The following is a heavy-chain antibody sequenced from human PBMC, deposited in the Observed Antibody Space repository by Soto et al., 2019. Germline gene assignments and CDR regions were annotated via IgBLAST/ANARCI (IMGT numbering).Heavy chain of an antibody. CDR3: ERDIVVETRVFEP. CDR2: IKQHGSEK. D-gene: IGHD2-2*01. V-gene: IGHV3-7*01. CDR1: GGTCSTFG. J-gene: IGHJ5*02. Sequence: GRSLRHSWSAVGGTCSTFGRSRILQVPGKGLKRKTNIKQHGSEKYYVETVKGRITISRDNAQNSLNLQMNSLRAEDKTEYNTERDIVVETRVFEPWGHGTLVTVS.